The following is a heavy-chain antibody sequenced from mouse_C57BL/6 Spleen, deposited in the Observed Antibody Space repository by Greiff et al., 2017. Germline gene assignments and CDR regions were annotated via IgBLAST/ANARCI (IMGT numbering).Heavy chain of an antibody. D-gene: IGHD3-2*02. CDR3: ARRDSSGYVEYYFDY. CDR2: ISSGSSTI. Sequence: EVHLVESGGGLVKPGGSLKLSCAASGFTFSDYGMHWVRQAPEKGLEWVAYISSGSSTIYYADTVKGRFTISSDNAKNTLFLQMTSLRSEDTAMYYCARRDSSGYVEYYFDYWGQGTTLTVSS. J-gene: IGHJ2*01. CDR1: GFTFSDYG. V-gene: IGHV5-17*01.